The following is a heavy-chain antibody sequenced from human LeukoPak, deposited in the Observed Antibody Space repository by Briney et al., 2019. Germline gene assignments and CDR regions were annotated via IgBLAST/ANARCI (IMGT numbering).Heavy chain of an antibody. D-gene: IGHD5-18*01. Sequence: KVSCKASGDTFSSYAISWVRQAPGQGLEWMGGIIPIFGTANNAQKFQGRVTITADKSTGTAYMELSSLRSDDTAVYYCARETGYAYGRAPLDYWGQGTLVTVSS. CDR3: ARETGYAYGRAPLDY. CDR1: GDTFSSYA. CDR2: IIPIFGTA. V-gene: IGHV1-69*06. J-gene: IGHJ4*02.